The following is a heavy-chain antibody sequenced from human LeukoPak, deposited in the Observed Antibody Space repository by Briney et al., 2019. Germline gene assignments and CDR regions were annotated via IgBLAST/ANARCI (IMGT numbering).Heavy chain of an antibody. CDR2: INPSGGST. CDR1: GYTFTSYY. D-gene: IGHD6-19*01. J-gene: IGHJ4*02. V-gene: IGHV1-46*01. CDR3: ARGYSSGWPGVFDY. Sequence: ASVKVSCKASGYTFTSYYMHWVRQAPGQGLEWMGIINPSGGSTSYAQKFQGRVTITADKSTSTAYMELSSLRSEDTAVYYCARGYSSGWPGVFDYWGQGTLVTVSS.